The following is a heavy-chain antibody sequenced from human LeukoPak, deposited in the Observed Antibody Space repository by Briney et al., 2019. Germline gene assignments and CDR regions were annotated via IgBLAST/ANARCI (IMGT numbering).Heavy chain of an antibody. Sequence: GGSLRLSCAASGFXVSSSYINWVRQAPGKGLEWVSVIYSDSSTFYADSVKGRFTISRDNSKNTLYLQMNSLRVEDTAVYYCARGLIWYFDSWGQGTLVTVSS. CDR1: GFXVSSSY. CDR2: IYSDSST. V-gene: IGHV3-53*01. CDR3: ARGLIWYFDS. D-gene: IGHD6-19*01. J-gene: IGHJ4*02.